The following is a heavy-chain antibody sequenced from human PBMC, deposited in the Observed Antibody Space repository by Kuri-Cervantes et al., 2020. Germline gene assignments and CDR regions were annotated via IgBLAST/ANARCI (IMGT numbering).Heavy chain of an antibody. CDR1: GFTFSSYE. CDR3: AKDPVDTAMADAFDI. V-gene: IGHV3-48*03. D-gene: IGHD5-18*01. CDR2: IRSSGSTI. J-gene: IGHJ3*02. Sequence: GGSLRLSCAASGFTFSSYEMNWVRQAPGKGLEWVSYIRSSGSTIYYADSVKGRFTISRDNSKNTLYLQMTSPRAEDTAVYYCAKDPVDTAMADAFDIWGQGTMVTVSS.